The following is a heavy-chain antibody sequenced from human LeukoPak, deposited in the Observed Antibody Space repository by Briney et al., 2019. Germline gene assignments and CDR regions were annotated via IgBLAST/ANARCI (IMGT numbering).Heavy chain of an antibody. CDR1: GFTFTSYS. D-gene: IGHD3-10*01. Sequence: GGSLRLSCAASGFTFTSYSMNWVRQAPGKGLEWVSTISGSGGSTYYADSVKGRFTISRDNSKNTLYLQMNSLRAEDTAVYYCAKSLSLWFGELFFDYWGQGTLVTVSS. CDR2: ISGSGGST. J-gene: IGHJ4*02. V-gene: IGHV3-23*01. CDR3: AKSLSLWFGELFFDY.